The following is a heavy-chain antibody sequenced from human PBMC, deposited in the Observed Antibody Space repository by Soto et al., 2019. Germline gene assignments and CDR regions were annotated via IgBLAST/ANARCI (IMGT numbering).Heavy chain of an antibody. CDR1: VYSFTSYW. J-gene: IGHJ4*02. CDR2: IYPGDSDT. D-gene: IGHD2-21*02. CDR3: ARCFYSRGHWCSLLDY. V-gene: IGHV5-51*03. Sequence: GESLKISCKGSVYSFTSYWIGGVRQMQGKGLEWMGIIYPGDSDTRYSPSFQGQVTFSADKSISTAYLQWSSLKASDTAMYYCARCFYSRGHWCSLLDYWGQGTLVTVSS.